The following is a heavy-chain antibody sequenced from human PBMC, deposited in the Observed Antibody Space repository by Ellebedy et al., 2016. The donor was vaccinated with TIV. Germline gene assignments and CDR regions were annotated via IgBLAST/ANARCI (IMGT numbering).Heavy chain of an antibody. CDR2: IRYDGSNK. CDR3: AKGLAPRNYYYGMDV. CDR1: GFTFSSYG. D-gene: IGHD2/OR15-2a*01. J-gene: IGHJ6*02. V-gene: IGHV3-30*02. Sequence: GESLKISCAASGFTFSSYGMHWVRQAPGKGLEWVAFIRYDGSNKYYADSVKGRFTISRDNSKNTLYLQMNSLRAEDTAVYYCAKGLAPRNYYYGMDVWGQGTTVTVSS.